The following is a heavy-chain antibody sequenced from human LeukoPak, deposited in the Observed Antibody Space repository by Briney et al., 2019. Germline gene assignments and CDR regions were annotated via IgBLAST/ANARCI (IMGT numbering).Heavy chain of an antibody. Sequence: GGSLRLSCAASGFTFSSYAMSWVRQAPGKGLEWVSAISGSGGSTYYADSVKGRFTISRDNAKNSLYLQMNSLRVEDTAVYYCARDREGYYFDYWGQGTLVTVSS. CDR2: ISGSGGST. D-gene: IGHD1-26*01. V-gene: IGHV3-23*01. J-gene: IGHJ4*02. CDR1: GFTFSSYA. CDR3: ARDREGYYFDY.